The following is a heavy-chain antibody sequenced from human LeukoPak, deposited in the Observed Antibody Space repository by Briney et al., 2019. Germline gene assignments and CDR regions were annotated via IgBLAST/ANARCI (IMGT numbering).Heavy chain of an antibody. CDR1: GYTLTELS. Sequence: GASVKLSCKVSGYTLTELSMHWVRQAPGKGLEWMGGFDPEDGETIYAQKFQGRVTMTEDTSTDTAYMELSSLRSEDTAVYYCATLRSYWYSSSWYVAFDIWGQGTMVTVSS. J-gene: IGHJ3*02. D-gene: IGHD6-13*01. CDR3: ATLRSYWYSSSWYVAFDI. CDR2: FDPEDGET. V-gene: IGHV1-24*01.